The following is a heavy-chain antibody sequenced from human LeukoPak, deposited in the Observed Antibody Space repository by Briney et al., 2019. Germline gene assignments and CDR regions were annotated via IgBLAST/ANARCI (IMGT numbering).Heavy chain of an antibody. D-gene: IGHD6-13*01. CDR1: GGSISSSSSY. CDR3: ARHLDTSSWTYYYYYMDV. J-gene: IGHJ6*03. V-gene: IGHV4-39*01. Sequence: SETLSLTCTVSGGSISSSSSYWGWIRQPPGKGLEGIWSIYYSGSTYYNPSLKSRVTISVDTSKTQFSLKLSSVTAADTAVYYCARHLDTSSWTYYYYYMDVWGKGTTVTVSS. CDR2: IYYSGST.